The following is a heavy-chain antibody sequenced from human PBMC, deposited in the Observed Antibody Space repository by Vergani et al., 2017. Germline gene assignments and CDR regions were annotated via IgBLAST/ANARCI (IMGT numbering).Heavy chain of an antibody. CDR1: GDSVSSNSAA. CDR3: AREELYCSSTSCNPSSDY. D-gene: IGHD2-2*01. J-gene: IGHJ4*02. Sequence: QVQLQQSGPGLVKPSQTLSLTCAISGDSVSSNSAARNWIRQSPSRGLEWLGRTYYRSNWYNDDAVSVKRRITINPDTSKNQFSLQLNSVTPEDTAVYYCAREELYCSSTSCNPSSDYWGQGTLVTVSS. V-gene: IGHV6-1*01. CDR2: TYYRSNWYN.